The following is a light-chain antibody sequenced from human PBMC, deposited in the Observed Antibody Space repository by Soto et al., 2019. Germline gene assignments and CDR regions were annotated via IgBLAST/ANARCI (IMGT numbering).Light chain of an antibody. CDR2: DAT. J-gene: IGKJ1*01. CDR3: QQYNSYTPWT. V-gene: IGKV1-5*01. CDR1: HSVNWY. Sequence: DIPMTQSPSTLSAFVGDRVTITCRASHSVNWYLAWYQQKPGKAPKLVIYDATFLQSGVPSRFSGSGSGTEFTLTISGLQPDDFATYYCQQYNSYTPWTFGQGTKVEVK.